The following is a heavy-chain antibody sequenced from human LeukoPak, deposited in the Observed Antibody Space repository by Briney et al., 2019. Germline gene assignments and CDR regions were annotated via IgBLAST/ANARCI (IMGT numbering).Heavy chain of an antibody. J-gene: IGHJ4*02. V-gene: IGHV1-69*04. CDR3: AIALPVGATNRVHY. CDR2: IIPILGIA. D-gene: IGHD1-26*01. CDR1: GGTFSSYA. Sequence: GASVKVSCKASGGTFSSYAISWVRQAPGQGLEWMGRIIPILGIANYAQKFQGRVTITADKSTSTAYMELSSLRSEDTAVYYCAIALPVGATNRVHYWGQGTLVTVSS.